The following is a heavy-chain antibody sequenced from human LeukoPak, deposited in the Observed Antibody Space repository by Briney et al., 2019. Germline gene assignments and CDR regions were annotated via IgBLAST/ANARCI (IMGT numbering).Heavy chain of an antibody. CDR1: GFTFNNYA. Sequence: GVSLRLSCAASGFTFNNYAMSWVRQAPDKGLEWVSSISDSGGSTHYKDSVKGRFTISRDNSKNTLYLQMNSLRAEDTAVYYCAKTLAFGVVIISYFHYGMDVWGPGTTVTVSS. CDR3: AKTLAFGVVIISYFHYGMDV. V-gene: IGHV3-23*01. CDR2: ISDSGGST. D-gene: IGHD3-3*01. J-gene: IGHJ6*02.